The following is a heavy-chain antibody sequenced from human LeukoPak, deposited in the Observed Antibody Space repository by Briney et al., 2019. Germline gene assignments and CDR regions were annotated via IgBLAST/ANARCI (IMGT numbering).Heavy chain of an antibody. J-gene: IGHJ3*02. CDR3: ARGRQQWLAYAFDI. D-gene: IGHD6-19*01. Sequence: ASVKVSCKASGYTFTSYDINWVRQATGQGLEWMGWMNPNSGNTGYAQKFQGGVTMTRNTSISTAYMELSSLRSEGTAVYYCARGRQQWLAYAFDIWGQGTMVTVSS. CDR2: MNPNSGNT. V-gene: IGHV1-8*01. CDR1: GYTFTSYD.